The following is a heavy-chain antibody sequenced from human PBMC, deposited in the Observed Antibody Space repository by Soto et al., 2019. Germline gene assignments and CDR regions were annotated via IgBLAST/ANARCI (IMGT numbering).Heavy chain of an antibody. Sequence: ASVKVSCKASGYTFTSYGMHWVRQAPGQRLEWMGWINADNGNTNYAQKVQGRVTMTTDTSTSTAYMELRSLRSDDTAVYYCARSSSGFRPHGAFDIWGQGTMVTVSS. D-gene: IGHD6-19*01. CDR1: GYTFTSYG. CDR2: INADNGNT. J-gene: IGHJ3*02. V-gene: IGHV1-18*01. CDR3: ARSSSGFRPHGAFDI.